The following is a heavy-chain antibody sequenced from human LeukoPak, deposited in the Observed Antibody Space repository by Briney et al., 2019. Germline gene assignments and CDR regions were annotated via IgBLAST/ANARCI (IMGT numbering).Heavy chain of an antibody. D-gene: IGHD4-23*01. CDR1: GYTFTSYY. Sequence: ASVKVSCKASGYTFTSYYMHWVRQAPGQGLEWMGIINPSGGSTSYAQKFQGRVTMTRDMPTSTDYMELSSLRSEDTAVYYCARDNSVEDTAWWFDPWGQGTLVTVSS. CDR3: ARDNSVEDTAWWFDP. CDR2: INPSGGST. V-gene: IGHV1-46*01. J-gene: IGHJ5*02.